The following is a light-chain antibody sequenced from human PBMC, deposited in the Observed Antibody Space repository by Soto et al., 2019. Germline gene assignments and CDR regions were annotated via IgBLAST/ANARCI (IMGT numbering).Light chain of an antibody. V-gene: IGKV1-5*03. CDR1: QSINRW. Sequence: DIQMTQSPSTLSASVGDRATITCRASQSINRWLAWYQQKPGKAPNLLIYEASSLDSGVPSRFSGSGSGAEFTLTISSLQPDDFATYYCQQSESYPLTFGGGTRVEIK. J-gene: IGKJ4*01. CDR3: QQSESYPLT. CDR2: EAS.